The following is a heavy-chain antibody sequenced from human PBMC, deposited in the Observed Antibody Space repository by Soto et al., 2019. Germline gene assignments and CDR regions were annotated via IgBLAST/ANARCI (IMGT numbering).Heavy chain of an antibody. D-gene: IGHD6-13*01. J-gene: IGHJ4*02. CDR2: INPNSGGT. Sequence: QVQLVQSGAEVKKPGASVKVSCKASGYTFTGHYMHWVRQAPGQGPEWMGWINPNSGGTNYAQKFQGRVSMTRDTSISTAYMELSRLRSDDTAVYYCAREYSSTWNPFDYWGQGTLVTVSS. CDR1: GYTFTGHY. CDR3: AREYSSTWNPFDY. V-gene: IGHV1-2*02.